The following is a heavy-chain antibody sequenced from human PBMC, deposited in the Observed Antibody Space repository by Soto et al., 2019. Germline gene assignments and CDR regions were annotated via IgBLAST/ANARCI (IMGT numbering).Heavy chain of an antibody. D-gene: IGHD2-2*01. V-gene: IGHV1-18*01. J-gene: IGHJ4*02. CDR3: AKARCSTTNCYVPDY. CDR2: ISAYNGNT. Sequence: SVKVCWEACGDSFASCGSSWVRQAPGQGLEWMGWISAYNGNTNYAQKLQGRVTMTTDTSTSTAYMELRSLRSDDTAMYYCAKARCSTTNCYVPDYWGQGTLVTVSS. CDR1: GDSFASCG.